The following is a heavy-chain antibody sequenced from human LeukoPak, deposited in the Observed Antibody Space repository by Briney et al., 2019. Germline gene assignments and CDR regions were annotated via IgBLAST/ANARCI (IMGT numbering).Heavy chain of an antibody. V-gene: IGHV4-39*01. CDR3: ARHGGSYDFDF. D-gene: IGHD1-26*01. CDR1: GDSISSSRHS. Sequence: SETLSLTCTVSGDSISSSRHSWGWIRQPPGKGLEWIGSIYYRGSTHYNPSLMSRVTISVDTSKSQFSLKLISVTAADTAVYYCARHGGSYDFDFWGQGTLVTVSS. CDR2: IYYRGST. J-gene: IGHJ4*02.